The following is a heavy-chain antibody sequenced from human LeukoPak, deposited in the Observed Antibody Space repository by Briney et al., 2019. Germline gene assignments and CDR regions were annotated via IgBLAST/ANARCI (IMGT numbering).Heavy chain of an antibody. D-gene: IGHD4-17*01. CDR2: IYYSGST. J-gene: IGHJ6*02. V-gene: IGHV4-59*08. CDR3: ARHVSGDYAWLDV. Sequence: PSETLSLTCTVSGGSISSYYWSWIRQSPGKGLEWIGYIYYSGSTNYNPSLKSRVTMSVDTSKRQFSLKLSSVTAADTAVYYCARHVSGDYAWLDVWGQGTTVTV. CDR1: GGSISSYY.